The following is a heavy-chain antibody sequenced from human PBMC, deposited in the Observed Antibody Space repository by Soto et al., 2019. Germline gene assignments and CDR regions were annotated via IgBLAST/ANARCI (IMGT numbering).Heavy chain of an antibody. CDR2: IKSKTDGGTK. CDR1: GFTFTNAW. CDR3: TTDSYSTIIIVRFDY. D-gene: IGHD2-8*01. J-gene: IGHJ4*01. V-gene: IGHV3-15*07. Sequence: EVQLVESGGGLVKPGGSLRLSCAASGFTFTNAWINWVRQAPGKGLEWVGRIKSKTDGGTKDYAEPVKGRFDISRDDSNNMVYLQMNSLKIEDTAIYYCTTDSYSTIIIVRFDYWGHGTLVTVSP.